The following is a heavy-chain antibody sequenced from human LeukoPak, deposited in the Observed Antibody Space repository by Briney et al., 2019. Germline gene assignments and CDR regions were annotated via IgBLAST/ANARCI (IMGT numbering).Heavy chain of an antibody. D-gene: IGHD2-2*02. Sequence: RASVKVSCKASGYPFTAYYLHWVRQAPGQGLEWMAWIYPSSGGTEYAQNFQGRVTLTRDTSITTAYMELSSLTSADTAVYYCAREKQLIYYVGFDPWGQGTLVTVSS. J-gene: IGHJ5*02. CDR1: GYPFTAYY. CDR3: AREKQLIYYVGFDP. V-gene: IGHV1-2*02. CDR2: IYPSSGGT.